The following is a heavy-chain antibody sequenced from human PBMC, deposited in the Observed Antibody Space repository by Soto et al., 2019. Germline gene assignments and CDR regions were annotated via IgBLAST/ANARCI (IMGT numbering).Heavy chain of an antibody. CDR2: INPSGGST. CDR1: GYTFTSYY. J-gene: IGHJ4*02. V-gene: IGHV1-46*01. CDR3: ARGVVPGIAVAGTPHFDY. Sequence: GASVKVSCKASGYTFTSYYMHWLRQAPGQGLEWMVIINPSGGSTSYAQKFQGRVTMTRDTSTSTVYMEQSRLISEGTAVYYCARGVVPGIAVAGTPHFDYWGQGSMVIVSS. D-gene: IGHD6-19*01.